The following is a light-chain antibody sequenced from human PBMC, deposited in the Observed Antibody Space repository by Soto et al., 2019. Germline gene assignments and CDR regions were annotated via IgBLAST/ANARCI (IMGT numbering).Light chain of an antibody. J-gene: IGKJ1*01. Sequence: EIVLTQSPGTLSLSPGERATLSCRASQSVSSNYLAWYQQKPGQAPRLLIYAASSRAPGIPDRFSGSGSGTDFTLTISRLEPEDFAVYYCQQHDNSPPWTFGQGTKVEIK. CDR2: AAS. CDR3: QQHDNSPPWT. CDR1: QSVSSNY. V-gene: IGKV3-20*01.